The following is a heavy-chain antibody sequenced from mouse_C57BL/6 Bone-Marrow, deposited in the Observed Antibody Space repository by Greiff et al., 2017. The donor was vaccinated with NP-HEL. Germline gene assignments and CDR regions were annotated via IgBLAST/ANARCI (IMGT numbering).Heavy chain of an antibody. J-gene: IGHJ4*01. CDR2: IYPGDGDT. D-gene: IGHD4-1*01. CDR3: ARESELGRKDYAMDY. V-gene: IGHV1-82*01. CDR1: GYAFSSSW. Sequence: VQLQQSGPELVKPGASVKISCKASGYAFSSSWMNWVKQRPGKGLEWIGRIYPGDGDTNYYGKFKGKATLTADKSSSTAYMQLSSLTSEDSAVYFCARESELGRKDYAMDYWGQGTSVTVSS.